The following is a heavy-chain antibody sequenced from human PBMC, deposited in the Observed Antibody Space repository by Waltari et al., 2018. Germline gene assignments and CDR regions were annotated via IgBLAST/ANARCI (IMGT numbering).Heavy chain of an antibody. CDR2: IWYDGSNK. J-gene: IGHJ4*02. V-gene: IGHV3-30*18. CDR1: GFTFSSYG. D-gene: IGHD3-10*01. CDR3: AKDFNSGSPNSFDY. Sequence: QVQLVESGGGVVQPGRSLRLSCAASGFTFSSYGMHWVRQAPGKGLEWVAVIWYDGSNKYYADSVKGRFTISRDNSKNTLYLQMNSLRAEDTAMYYCAKDFNSGSPNSFDYWGQGTLVTVSS.